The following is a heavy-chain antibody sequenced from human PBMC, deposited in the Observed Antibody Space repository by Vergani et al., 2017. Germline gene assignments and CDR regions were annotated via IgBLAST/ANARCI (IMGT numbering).Heavy chain of an antibody. CDR2: IRSKAYGGTT. Sequence: EVQLVESGGGLVQPGRSLRLSCTASGFTFGDYAMSWFRQAPGKGLEWVGFIRSKAYGGTTESAASVKGRFTISRDDSKSIAYLQMNSLKTEDTAVYYCTRTYYDILTGYYPLYFDYWGQGTLVTVSS. J-gene: IGHJ4*02. CDR3: TRTYYDILTGYYPLYFDY. V-gene: IGHV3-49*03. CDR1: GFTFGDYA. D-gene: IGHD3-9*01.